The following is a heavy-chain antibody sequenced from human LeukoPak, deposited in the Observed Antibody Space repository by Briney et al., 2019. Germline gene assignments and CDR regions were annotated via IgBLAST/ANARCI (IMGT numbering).Heavy chain of an antibody. CDR2: IYYSGST. CDR1: GFTFSNTW. Sequence: TGGSLRLSCAASGFTFSNTWMSWVRQAPGKGLEWIGSIYYSGSTYYNPSLKSRVTISVDTSKNQFSLRLSSVTAADTAVFYCARDGSHYYFDYWGQGTLVTVSS. J-gene: IGHJ4*02. CDR3: ARDGSHYYFDY. D-gene: IGHD3-10*01. V-gene: IGHV4-4*02.